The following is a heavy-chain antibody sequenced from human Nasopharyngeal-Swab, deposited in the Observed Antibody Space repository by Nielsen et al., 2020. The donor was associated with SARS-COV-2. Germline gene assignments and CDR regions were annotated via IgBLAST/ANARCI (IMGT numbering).Heavy chain of an antibody. D-gene: IGHD5-24*01. Sequence: SETLSLTCTVSGGSISSYYWSWIRQPAGKGLEWIGRIYTSGSTNYNPSLKSRVTMSVDTSKNQFSLKLSSVTAADTAVYYCAREMATIPVDFRAFDIWGRGTMVTVSS. CDR1: GGSISSYY. CDR2: IYTSGST. V-gene: IGHV4-4*07. CDR3: AREMATIPVDFRAFDI. J-gene: IGHJ3*02.